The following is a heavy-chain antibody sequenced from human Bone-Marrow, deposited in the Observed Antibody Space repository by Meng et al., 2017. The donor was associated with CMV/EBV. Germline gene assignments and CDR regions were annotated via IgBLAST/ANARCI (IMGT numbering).Heavy chain of an antibody. CDR2: IYYSGST. D-gene: IGHD3-3*01. CDR3: AREERVTIFGVVNWFDP. J-gene: IGHJ5*02. V-gene: IGHV4-61*01. CDR1: TRGRSY. Sequence: TRGRSYWTCLRPPPGKGLEWIGSIYYSGSTNYTPSLKSRVTISVDTSKNQFSLKLSSVTAADTAVYYCAREERVTIFGVVNWFDPWGQGTLVTVSS.